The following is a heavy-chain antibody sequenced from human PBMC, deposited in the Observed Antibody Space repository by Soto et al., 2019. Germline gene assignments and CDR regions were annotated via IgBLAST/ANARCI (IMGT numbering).Heavy chain of an antibody. V-gene: IGHV1-2*02. D-gene: IGHD3-22*01. Sequence: ASVKVSCKASGYTFTSYGISWVRQAPGQGLEWMGWINPKSGGTKYAEKFRGRVSMTGDTSITTAYLELSSLTSDDTAVYYCATDRVAFDMWGQGTKVTVSS. CDR1: GYTFTSYG. CDR3: ATDRVAFDM. CDR2: INPKSGGT. J-gene: IGHJ3*02.